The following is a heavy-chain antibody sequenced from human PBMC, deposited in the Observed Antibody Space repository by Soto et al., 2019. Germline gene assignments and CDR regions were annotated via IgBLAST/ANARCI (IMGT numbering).Heavy chain of an antibody. V-gene: IGHV1-69*01. CDR1: GGTFSSYA. D-gene: IGHD6-6*01. Sequence: QVQLVQSGAEVKKPGSSVKVSCKASGGTFSSYAISWVRQAPGQGLEWVGGIIPIFGTANYAQKFQGRVTITADESTSTAYMELSSLRSEDTAVYYCARDLSIAARQPPYYYYGMDVWGQGTTVTVSS. J-gene: IGHJ6*02. CDR3: ARDLSIAARQPPYYYYGMDV. CDR2: IIPIFGTA.